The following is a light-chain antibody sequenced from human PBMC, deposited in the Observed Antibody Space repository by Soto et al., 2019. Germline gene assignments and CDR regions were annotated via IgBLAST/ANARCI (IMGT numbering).Light chain of an antibody. CDR1: QSVSSN. CDR2: GAS. J-gene: IGKJ4*01. Sequence: EFVLTQSPCTLSLSPGERATLSCRASQSVSSNLAWYQQKPGQAPRLLIYGASSRATGIPDRFSASGSGTDFTLTISRLESEDSAVYYCQHYGSSPGLTFGGGTKVDIK. CDR3: QHYGSSPGLT. V-gene: IGKV3-20*01.